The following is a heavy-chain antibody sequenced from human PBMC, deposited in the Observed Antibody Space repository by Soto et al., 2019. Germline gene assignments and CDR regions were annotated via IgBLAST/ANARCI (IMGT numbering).Heavy chain of an antibody. CDR2: IYYSGST. CDR3: ARRQGGYSSSWYSAENYYFDY. V-gene: IGHV4-39*01. J-gene: IGHJ4*02. D-gene: IGHD6-13*01. CDR1: GGSISSSSYY. Sequence: ASETLSLTCTVSGGSISSSSYYWGWIRQPPGKGLEWIGSIYYSGSTYYNPSLKSRVTISVDTSKNQFSLKLSSVTAADTAVYYCARRQGGYSSSWYSAENYYFDYWGQGTLVTVSS.